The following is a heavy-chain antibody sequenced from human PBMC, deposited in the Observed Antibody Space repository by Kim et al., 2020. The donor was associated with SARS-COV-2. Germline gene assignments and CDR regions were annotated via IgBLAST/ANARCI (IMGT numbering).Heavy chain of an antibody. CDR2: INHSGST. V-gene: IGHV4-34*01. Sequence: SETLSLTCAVYGGSFNEYYWTWIRQPPGKGLEWIGEINHSGSTNYNPSLKSRVSISVDTSKNQFSLELTSVTAADTAVYYCARGYGKSRRYYWGQGTLVTVSS. D-gene: IGHD3-10*01. J-gene: IGHJ4*02. CDR1: GGSFNEYY. CDR3: ARGYGKSRRYY.